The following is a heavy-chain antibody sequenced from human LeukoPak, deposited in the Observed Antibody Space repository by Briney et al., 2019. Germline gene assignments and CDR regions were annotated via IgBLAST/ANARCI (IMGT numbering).Heavy chain of an antibody. D-gene: IGHD4-11*01. CDR2: ISSSSSYI. V-gene: IGHV3-21*04. CDR3: ARDRDSNWYPYHDH. J-gene: IGHJ4*02. CDR1: GFTFSSYS. Sequence: GGSLRLSCAASGFTFSSYSMNWVRQAPGKGLEWVSSISSSSSYIYYADSVKGRFTISKDNAKNTVYLQMNSLGAEDTAVYYCARDRDSNWYPYHDHWSQGTLVSVSS.